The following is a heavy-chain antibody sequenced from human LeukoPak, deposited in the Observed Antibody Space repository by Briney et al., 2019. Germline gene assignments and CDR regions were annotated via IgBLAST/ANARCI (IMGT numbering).Heavy chain of an antibody. CDR3: ARWPYRLAVRSLPPTHKADY. V-gene: IGHV4-34*01. D-gene: IGHD6-6*01. J-gene: IGHJ4*02. CDR1: GGSFSGYY. Sequence: SETLSLTCAVYGGSFSGYYWSWIRQPPGKGLEWIGEINHSGSTNYNPSLKSRVTISVDTSKNQFSLKLSSVTAADTAVYYCARWPYRLAVRSLPPTHKADYWGQGTLVTVSS. CDR2: INHSGST.